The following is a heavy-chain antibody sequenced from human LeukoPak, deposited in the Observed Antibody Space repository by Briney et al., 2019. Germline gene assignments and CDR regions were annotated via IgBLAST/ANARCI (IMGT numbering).Heavy chain of an antibody. CDR3: ARTSGGYSYGTYYFDY. Sequence: PGGSLRLSCAASGFTFSSYAMHWVRQAPGKGLEWVAVISYDGSNKYYADSVKGRFTISRDNSKNTLYLQMNSLRAEDTAVYYCARTSGGYSYGTYYFDYWGQGTLVTVSS. CDR2: ISYDGSNK. V-gene: IGHV3-30-3*01. CDR1: GFTFSSYA. D-gene: IGHD5-18*01. J-gene: IGHJ4*02.